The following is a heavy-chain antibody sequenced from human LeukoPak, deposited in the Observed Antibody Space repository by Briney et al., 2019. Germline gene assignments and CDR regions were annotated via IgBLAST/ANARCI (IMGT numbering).Heavy chain of an antibody. D-gene: IGHD3-22*01. Sequence: SSETLSLTRTVSGGSVSSNIYYWNWIRQPPGKGLEWIGYIYYSGSTNYNPSLKSRVTISVDTSKNQFSLKLTSLTAADTAVYYCAREDSSGYLGYWGQGTLVTVSS. CDR2: IYYSGST. J-gene: IGHJ4*02. CDR3: AREDSSGYLGY. CDR1: GGSVSSNIYY. V-gene: IGHV4-61*01.